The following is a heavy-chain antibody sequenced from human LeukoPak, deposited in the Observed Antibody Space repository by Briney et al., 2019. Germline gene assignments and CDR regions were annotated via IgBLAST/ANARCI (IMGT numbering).Heavy chain of an antibody. Sequence: GGSLRLSCAASGFTFSSYAMSWVRQAPGKGLEWVSAISGSGSSTYYADSVKGRFTISRDNSKNTLYLQMNSLRAEDTAVYYCAKDLYRIVVVPAAPSGFDYWGQGTLVTVSS. CDR2: ISGSGSST. D-gene: IGHD2-2*01. CDR3: AKDLYRIVVVPAAPSGFDY. J-gene: IGHJ4*02. V-gene: IGHV3-23*01. CDR1: GFTFSSYA.